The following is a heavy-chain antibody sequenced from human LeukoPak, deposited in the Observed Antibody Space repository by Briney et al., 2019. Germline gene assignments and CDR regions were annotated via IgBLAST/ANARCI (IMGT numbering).Heavy chain of an antibody. V-gene: IGHV4-59*01. Sequence: PSETLSLTCTVSGGSISTYYWSWIRQPPGKGLDCIGSFYYTGSTNYNPSLRSRVTISLDTSKNQISLRLSSVTAADTAVYYCARGGNALDYWGQGTQVTVSS. CDR2: FYYTGST. D-gene: IGHD4-23*01. J-gene: IGHJ4*02. CDR1: GGSISTYY. CDR3: ARGGNALDY.